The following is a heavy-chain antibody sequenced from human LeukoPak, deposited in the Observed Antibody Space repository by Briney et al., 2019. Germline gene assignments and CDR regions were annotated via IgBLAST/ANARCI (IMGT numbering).Heavy chain of an antibody. J-gene: IGHJ4*02. CDR1: GDSISSSSHY. Sequence: SETLSLTCTVSGDSISSSSHYWGWIRQPPGKGLEWIGSIYYSGSTYYDPSLKSRVTIFVDTSKNQFSLKLSSVTAADTAVYYCARRLYYGSGTYDYWGQGTLVTVSS. CDR3: ARRLYYGSGTYDY. D-gene: IGHD3-10*01. V-gene: IGHV4-39*01. CDR2: IYYSGST.